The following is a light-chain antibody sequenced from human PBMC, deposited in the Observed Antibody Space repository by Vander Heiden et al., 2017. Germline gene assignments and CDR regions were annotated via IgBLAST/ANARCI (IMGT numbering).Light chain of an antibody. CDR2: DVS. J-gene: IGLJ2*01. CDR3: SSYTSSSFVV. V-gene: IGLV2-14*04. CDR1: SSDVGGYNY. Sequence: GQSITISCTATSSDVGGYNYVSWYQQHPGKAPKLSIYDVSNPPSGLSTRFSGSKSGNTASLTISGLQAEDEADYYCSSYTSSSFVVFGGGTKLTVL.